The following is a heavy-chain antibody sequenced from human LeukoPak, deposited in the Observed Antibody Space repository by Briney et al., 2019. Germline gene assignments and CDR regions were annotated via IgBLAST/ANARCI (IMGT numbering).Heavy chain of an antibody. V-gene: IGHV4-34*01. D-gene: IGHD3-22*01. Sequence: SETLSLTCAVYGGSFSGYYWTWIRQTPEKGLEWIGEMNPSGSTSYNPSLKSRVTISVDTSKNQFSLKLSSVTAADMAAYYCARGRQDVTMIVVVMTAVSYYLDVWGKGTTVTVSS. J-gene: IGHJ6*03. CDR3: ARGRQDVTMIVVVMTAVSYYLDV. CDR2: MNPSGST. CDR1: GGSFSGYY.